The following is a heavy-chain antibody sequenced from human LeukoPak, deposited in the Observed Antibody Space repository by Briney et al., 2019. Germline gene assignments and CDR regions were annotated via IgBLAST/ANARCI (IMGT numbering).Heavy chain of an antibody. Sequence: GGSLRLSCTASGFTFGDYAMSWLRQAPGKGLEGVGFIRSKAYGGITEYAASVKGRFTISRDDSKSIAYLQMNSLKTEDTAVYYCTRDSGDSSGWYPSDFDYWGQGTLVTVSS. J-gene: IGHJ4*02. V-gene: IGHV3-49*03. D-gene: IGHD6-19*01. CDR2: IRSKAYGGIT. CDR1: GFTFGDYA. CDR3: TRDSGDSSGWYPSDFDY.